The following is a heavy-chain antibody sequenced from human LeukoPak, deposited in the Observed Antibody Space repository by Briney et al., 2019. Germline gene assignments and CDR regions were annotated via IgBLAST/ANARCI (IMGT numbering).Heavy chain of an antibody. D-gene: IGHD2-8*01. CDR2: ISSSGSAI. Sequence: GGSLRLSCAASGFTFSSFQMNWVRQAPGKGLEWVSCISSSGSAIYYAASVKGRFTISRDNAKNSLYLQMNSLSAEDTALYYCARGYCSNGVCYRGGFDFWGQGTLVTVSS. CDR1: GFTFSSFQ. J-gene: IGHJ4*02. V-gene: IGHV3-48*03. CDR3: ARGYCSNGVCYRGGFDF.